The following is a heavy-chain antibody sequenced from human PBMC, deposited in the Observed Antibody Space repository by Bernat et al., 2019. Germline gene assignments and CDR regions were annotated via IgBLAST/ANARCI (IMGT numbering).Heavy chain of an antibody. CDR2: ISYDGSNK. J-gene: IGHJ4*02. D-gene: IGHD2/OR15-2a*01. V-gene: IGHV3-30-3*01. CDR3: AISFTMGNSVGVGGRTLDY. CDR1: GFNLCSYA. Sequence: QVQLVESGGGVVQPGRSLRLSCAASGFNLCSYAMHWFRQAPGTGLEWVGVISYDGSNKYYADYVEGRFTISRDNSKNTLYMQMNSLRAEDTAVYYCAISFTMGNSVGVGGRTLDYWGQGTLVTVSS.